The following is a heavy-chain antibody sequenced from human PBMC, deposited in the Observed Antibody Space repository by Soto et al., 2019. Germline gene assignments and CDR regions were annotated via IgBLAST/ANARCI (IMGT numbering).Heavy chain of an antibody. CDR2: INHSGST. CDR1: GGSFSGYY. CDR3: ARGIEHYAFDI. J-gene: IGHJ3*02. Sequence: SETLSLTCAVYGGSFSGYYWSWIRQPPGKGLEWIGEINHSGSTNYNPSLKSRVTISVDTSKNQFSLKLSSVTAADTAVYYCARGIEHYAFDIWGQGTMVT. V-gene: IGHV4-34*01.